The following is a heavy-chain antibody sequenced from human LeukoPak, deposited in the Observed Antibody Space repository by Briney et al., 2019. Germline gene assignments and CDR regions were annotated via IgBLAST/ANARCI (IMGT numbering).Heavy chain of an antibody. CDR3: VRLRRNSDTSGFYYYYDC. J-gene: IGHJ4*02. V-gene: IGHV3-21*01. D-gene: IGHD3-22*01. CDR2: ISVRSNYI. CDR1: GYTFSSYS. Sequence: PGGSLRLSCLASGYTFSSYSINWVRQAPGKGLEWVSSISVRSNYIYYADSVRGRFRISRDDARDSLYLQMNSLRAEDTAVYYCVRLRRNSDTSGFYYYYDCWGQGTLVTVSS.